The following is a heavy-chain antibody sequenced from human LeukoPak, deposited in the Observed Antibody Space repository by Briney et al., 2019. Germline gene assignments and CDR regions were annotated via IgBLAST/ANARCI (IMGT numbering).Heavy chain of an antibody. Sequence: PGGSLRLSCAASGFIFSSYAIHWVRQAPGKGLEYVSAISSNGGSTFYANSVEGRFTISRDNSKNTLYLQMASLRAEDMAVYYCARDQRSSTRGYYYMDVWGKGTTVTVSS. D-gene: IGHD2-2*01. CDR1: GFIFSSYA. CDR3: ARDQRSSTRGYYYMDV. J-gene: IGHJ6*03. CDR2: ISSNGGST. V-gene: IGHV3-64*01.